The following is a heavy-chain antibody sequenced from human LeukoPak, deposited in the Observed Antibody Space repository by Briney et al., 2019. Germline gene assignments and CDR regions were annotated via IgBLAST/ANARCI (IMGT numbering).Heavy chain of an antibody. Sequence: SQTLSLTCAISGDSVSSNSAAWNWIRQSPSRGLEWQGRTYYRSKWYNDYAVSVKSRITINPDTSKNQFSLQLNSVTPEDTAVYYCARVGGPRYCSGGSCFQYYYYYGMDVWGQGTTVTVSS. CDR1: GDSVSSNSAA. V-gene: IGHV6-1*01. J-gene: IGHJ6*02. CDR2: TYYRSKWYN. CDR3: ARVGGPRYCSGGSCFQYYYYYGMDV. D-gene: IGHD2-15*01.